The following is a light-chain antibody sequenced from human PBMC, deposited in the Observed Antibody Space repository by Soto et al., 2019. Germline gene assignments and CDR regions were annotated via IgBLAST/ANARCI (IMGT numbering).Light chain of an antibody. CDR2: EGT. CDR3: SSYAGNNIFV. CDR1: SSDVGGYTY. V-gene: IGLV2-23*01. Sequence: QSVLTQPASVSGSPRQSITISCTGASSDVGGYTYVSWYQQHPGKAPKVMIYEGTKRPSGVSDRFSGSKSGNTASLTISSLQAEDEANYYCSSYAGNNIFVFGTGTKVTVL. J-gene: IGLJ1*01.